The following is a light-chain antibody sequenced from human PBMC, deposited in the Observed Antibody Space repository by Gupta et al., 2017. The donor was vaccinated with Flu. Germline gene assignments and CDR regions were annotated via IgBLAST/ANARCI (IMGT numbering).Light chain of an antibody. J-gene: IGKJ1*01. CDR2: GTS. CDR3: QQSINTPWT. CDR1: QSISSY. V-gene: IGKV1-39*01. Sequence: PSSLSASVGDRVTITCRASQSISSYLAWYQQKPGRAPKLLIYGTSTLQSGVPSRFSGSGSGTNFTLTISRRQPEDFATYCCQQSINTPWTFGQGTKVEIK.